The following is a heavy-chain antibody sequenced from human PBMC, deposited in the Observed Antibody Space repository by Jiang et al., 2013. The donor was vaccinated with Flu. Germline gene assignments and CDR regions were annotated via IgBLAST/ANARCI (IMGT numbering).Heavy chain of an antibody. CDR3: ARGAGYSSGWYPLGY. D-gene: IGHD6-19*01. J-gene: IGHJ4*02. CDR2: INHSGST. V-gene: IGHV4-34*01. Sequence: LLKPSETLSLTCAVYGGSFSGYYWIWIRQPPGKGLEWIGEINHSGSTNYNPSLKSRVTISVETSKNQFSLKLSSVTAVDTAVYYCARGAGYSSGWYPLGYWGQGTLVTVSS. CDR1: GGSFSGYY.